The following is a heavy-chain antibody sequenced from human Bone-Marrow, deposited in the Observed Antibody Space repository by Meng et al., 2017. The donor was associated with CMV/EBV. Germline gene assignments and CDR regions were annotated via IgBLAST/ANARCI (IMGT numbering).Heavy chain of an antibody. Sequence: GGSLRLSCAASGFTFDDFGMSWVRQAPGKGLEWVSSISSSSSYIYYADSVKGRFTISRDNAKNSLYLQMNSLRAEDTAVYYCTSRSQGGTDYYYYGMDVWGQGTTVTVSS. CDR1: GFTFDDFG. D-gene: IGHD1-26*01. J-gene: IGHJ6*02. CDR2: ISSSSSYI. V-gene: IGHV3-21*01. CDR3: TSRSQGGTDYYYYGMDV.